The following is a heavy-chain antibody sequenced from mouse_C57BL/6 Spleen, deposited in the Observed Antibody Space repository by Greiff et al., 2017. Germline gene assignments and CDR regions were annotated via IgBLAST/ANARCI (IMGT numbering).Heavy chain of an antibody. CDR2: IYPGDGDT. V-gene: IGHV1-82*01. J-gene: IGHJ2*01. CDR3: ARGWDASYFDY. D-gene: IGHD4-1*01. Sequence: QVQLQQSGPELVKPGASVKISCKASGYAFSSSWMNWVKQRPGKGLEWIGRIYPGDGDTNYNGKFKGTATLTADTSSSTAYMTLSSLTLEDSAVYFCARGWDASYFDYWGQGTTLTVSS. CDR1: GYAFSSSW.